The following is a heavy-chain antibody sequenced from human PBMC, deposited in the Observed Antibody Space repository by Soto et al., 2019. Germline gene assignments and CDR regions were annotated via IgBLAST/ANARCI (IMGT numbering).Heavy chain of an antibody. Sequence: QVQLQQWGAGLLKPSETLSLTCAVYGGSFSGYYWSWIRQPPGKGLEWIGEINHSGSTNYNPSLKSRVTISVHTSKNQFSLKLSSVTAADTAVYYCARGQGGYSYPNWFDPWGQGTLVTVSS. J-gene: IGHJ5*02. CDR3: ARGQGGYSYPNWFDP. D-gene: IGHD5-18*01. CDR2: INHSGST. V-gene: IGHV4-34*01. CDR1: GGSFSGYY.